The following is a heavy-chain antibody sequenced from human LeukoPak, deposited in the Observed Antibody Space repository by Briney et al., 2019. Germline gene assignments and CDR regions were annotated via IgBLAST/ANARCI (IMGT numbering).Heavy chain of an antibody. J-gene: IGHJ3*02. D-gene: IGHD3-16*01. Sequence: TLSLTCTVSGGSISSGSYYWSWSRQPAGRGLEWSGRIYTSGSTNYNPFLKSRVTISVDTSKNQFSLKLSSVTAADTAVYYCAIRVSGRAFDIWGQGTMVTVSS. CDR2: IYTSGST. CDR3: AIRVSGRAFDI. V-gene: IGHV4-61*02. CDR1: GGSISSGSYY.